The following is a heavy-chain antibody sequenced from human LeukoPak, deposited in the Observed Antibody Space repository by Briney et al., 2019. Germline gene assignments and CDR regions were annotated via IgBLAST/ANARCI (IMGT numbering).Heavy chain of an antibody. CDR2: INPDGSST. J-gene: IGHJ4*02. V-gene: IGHV3-74*01. CDR1: GFTFSSYW. CDR3: ARGAGGNYSAIDY. Sequence: GGSLRLARAAAGFTFSSYWIHWVRQPPGNGLGWGSRINPDGSSTNYAHSVKGRFTISRDNAKNTMYLQMSSPRAEATAVYYCARGAGGNYSAIDYWGQGPLVTVSS. D-gene: IGHD1-7*01.